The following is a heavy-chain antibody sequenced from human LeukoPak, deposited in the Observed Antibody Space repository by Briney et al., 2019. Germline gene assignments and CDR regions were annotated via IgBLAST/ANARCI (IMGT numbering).Heavy chain of an antibody. D-gene: IGHD1-26*01. CDR1: GFTLRSYG. Sequence: GSLRLSCAASGFTLRSYGMHGVRRAPGKGLEGVSYISTSSYYIYYAGSVKGRFTISRDDAKNSLYLQMNSLRADDTSLYYCARDASGSSTGLIDSWGPGTLVTVSS. CDR3: ARDASGSSTGLIDS. J-gene: IGHJ4*02. CDR2: ISTSSYYI. V-gene: IGHV3-21*01.